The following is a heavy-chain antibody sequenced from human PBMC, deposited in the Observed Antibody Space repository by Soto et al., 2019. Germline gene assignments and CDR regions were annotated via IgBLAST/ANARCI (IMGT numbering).Heavy chain of an antibody. CDR1: GGSISSYY. J-gene: IGHJ6*03. D-gene: IGHD3-3*01. V-gene: IGHV4-59*08. CDR2: TYYSGST. Sequence: SETLSLTCTVPGGSISSYYWSWIRQPPGKGLEWIGYTYYSGSTNYNPSLKSRVTISVDTSKNQFSLKLSSVTAADTAVYYCARTSGFWSGYSYYYYYMDVWGKGTTVTVSS. CDR3: ARTSGFWSGYSYYYYYMDV.